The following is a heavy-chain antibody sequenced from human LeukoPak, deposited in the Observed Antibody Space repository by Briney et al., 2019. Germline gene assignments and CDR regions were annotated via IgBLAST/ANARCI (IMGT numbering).Heavy chain of an antibody. CDR3: ARDTAMIQYGMDV. CDR1: GGTFSSYA. J-gene: IGHJ6*02. Sequence: GASVKVSCKASGGTFSSYAISWVRQAPGQGLEWMGWISGYNGNTKYAQKLQGRVTMTTDTSTSTAYMELRSLRSDDTAVYYCARDTAMIQYGMDVWGQGTTVTVSS. D-gene: IGHD5-18*01. CDR2: ISGYNGNT. V-gene: IGHV1-18*01.